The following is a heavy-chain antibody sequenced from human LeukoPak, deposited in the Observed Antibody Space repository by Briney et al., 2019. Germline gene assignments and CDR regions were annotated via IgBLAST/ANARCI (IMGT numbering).Heavy chain of an antibody. V-gene: IGHV1-69*05. CDR2: IIPIFGTA. CDR1: GGTFSSYA. CDR3: ARDGVTIFGVVIPLMDV. J-gene: IGHJ6*03. D-gene: IGHD3-3*01. Sequence: ASVKVSCKASGGTFSSYAISWVRQAPGQGLEWMGGIIPIFGTANYAQKFQGRVTITTDESTSTAYMELSSLRSEDTAVYYCARDGVTIFGVVIPLMDVWGKGTTVTVSS.